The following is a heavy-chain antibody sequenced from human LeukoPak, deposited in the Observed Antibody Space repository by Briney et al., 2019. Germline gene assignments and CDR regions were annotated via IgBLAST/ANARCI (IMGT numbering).Heavy chain of an antibody. J-gene: IGHJ4*02. CDR1: GGSFSGYY. D-gene: IGHD3-10*01. CDR3: ARGLSGVTTFDY. V-gene: IGHV4-34*01. Sequence: SETLSLTSAVYGGSFSGYYWSWIRQPPGKGLEWIGEINHSGSTNYNPSLKSRVTISVDTSKNQFSLKLSSVTAADTAVYYCARGLSGVTTFDYWGQGTLVTVSS. CDR2: INHSGST.